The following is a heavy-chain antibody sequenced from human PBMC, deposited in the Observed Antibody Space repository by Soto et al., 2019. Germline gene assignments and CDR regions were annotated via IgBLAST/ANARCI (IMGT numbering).Heavy chain of an antibody. V-gene: IGHV3-21*01. J-gene: IGHJ4*02. CDR3: ARDRGYSYGLFDY. Sequence: GSLRLSCTASGFTFSSYSMNWVRQAPGKGLEWVSSISSSSSYIYYADSVKGRFTISRDNAKNSLYLQMNSLRAEDTAVYYCARDRGYSYGLFDYWGQGTLVTVSS. CDR1: GFTFSSYS. D-gene: IGHD5-18*01. CDR2: ISSSSSYI.